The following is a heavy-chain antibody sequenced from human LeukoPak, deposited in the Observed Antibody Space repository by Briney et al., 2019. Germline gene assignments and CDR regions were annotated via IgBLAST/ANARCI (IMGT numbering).Heavy chain of an antibody. J-gene: IGHJ5*02. CDR3: ARRLRQNLFDP. CDR1: GDSISSYY. CDR2: IYTSGGT. Sequence: SETLSLTCTVSGDSISSYYWSWIRQPPGKGLEWIGYIYTSGGTNYIPSLKGRVTISIDTSKNQFSLKLSSVTAADTAVYYCARRLRQNLFDPWGRGTLVTVSS. V-gene: IGHV4-4*09. D-gene: IGHD4-17*01.